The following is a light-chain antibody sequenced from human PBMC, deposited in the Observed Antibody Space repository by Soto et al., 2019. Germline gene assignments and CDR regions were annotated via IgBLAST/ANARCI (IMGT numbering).Light chain of an antibody. Sequence: QSVLPQPPSGSGAPGQRVTISCTGSSSNIGAGYDVNWYQQLPGTAPKLLIYGTSNRPSGVPDRFSGSKSGTSASLAITGLQAEDEADYYCQSYDSSLSGVVFGGGTKLTVL. CDR3: QSYDSSLSGVV. V-gene: IGLV1-40*01. CDR2: GTS. CDR1: SSNIGAGYD. J-gene: IGLJ2*01.